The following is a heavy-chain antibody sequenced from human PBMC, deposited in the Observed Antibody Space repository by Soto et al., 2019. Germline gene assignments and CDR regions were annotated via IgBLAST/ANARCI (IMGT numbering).Heavy chain of an antibody. J-gene: IGHJ4*02. CDR1: GYTFTNYD. V-gene: IGHV1-8*01. D-gene: IGHD6-13*01. CDR2: MNPNLGYA. Sequence: SVKVSCKTSGYTFTNYDVNWVRQATGQGLEWMGWMNPNLGYASYAQKFQGRVTLTTDTSMSTAYMELSSLRSEDTAVYYCASSGLADTRNEIDYWGQGTLVTVSS. CDR3: ASSGLADTRNEIDY.